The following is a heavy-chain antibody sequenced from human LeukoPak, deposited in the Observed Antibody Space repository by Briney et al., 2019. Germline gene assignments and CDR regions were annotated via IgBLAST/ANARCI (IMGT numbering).Heavy chain of an antibody. Sequence: ASVKVSCKASGYTFSVYYIHWVRQAPGQGLEWMGWINPNSGGTNYAQNFQGRVSMTRDTSINTAYMDLTRLRSDDTAVYYCGRVDSGSYTAFDYWGQGTRLTVPS. CDR1: GYTFSVYY. D-gene: IGHD1-26*01. V-gene: IGHV1-2*02. CDR2: INPNSGGT. J-gene: IGHJ4*02. CDR3: GRVDSGSYTAFDY.